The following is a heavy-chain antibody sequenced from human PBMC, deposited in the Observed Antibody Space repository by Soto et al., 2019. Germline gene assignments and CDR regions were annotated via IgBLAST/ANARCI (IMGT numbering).Heavy chain of an antibody. J-gene: IGHJ4*02. D-gene: IGHD2-2*01. CDR2: MSGSRGYT. CDR1: GFXXXXXV. V-gene: IGHV3-23*01. CDR3: AKISCSSTNCYVVSGAGSYFDS. Sequence: EVQLLESGGGXXXXGGXXXLSCAASGFXXXXXVMSXXXXAPGKGLEWVSAMSGSRGYTYYADSVKGRFTISRDNSKNTLYLQMNSLRAEDTAVYYCAKISCSSTNCYVVSGAGSYFDSWGQGTLVIVSS.